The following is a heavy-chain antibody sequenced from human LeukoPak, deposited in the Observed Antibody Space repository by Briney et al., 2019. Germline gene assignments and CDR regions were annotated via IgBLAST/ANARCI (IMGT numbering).Heavy chain of an antibody. V-gene: IGHV3-33*01. CDR1: GFTFSSYG. D-gene: IGHD3-3*01. Sequence: AGGSLRLSWAASGFTFSSYGMHWVRQAPGKGLEWVAVIWYDGSNKYYADSVKGRFTISRDNSKNTLYLQMNSLRAEDTAVYYCARGPSYYDFWSGYYTDYYYGMDVWGQGTTVTVSS. CDR2: IWYDGSNK. J-gene: IGHJ6*02. CDR3: ARGPSYYDFWSGYYTDYYYGMDV.